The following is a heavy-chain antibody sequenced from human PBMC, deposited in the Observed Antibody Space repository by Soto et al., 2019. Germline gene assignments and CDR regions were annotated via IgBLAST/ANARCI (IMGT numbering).Heavy chain of an antibody. CDR2: INHSGST. D-gene: IGHD5-18*01. CDR3: ARGRYSYDR. CDR1: GGSFSGYY. V-gene: IGHV4-34*01. Sequence: QVQLQQWGAGLLKPSETLSLTCAVYGGSFSGYYWSWIRQPPGKGLEWIGEINHSGSTNYNPSLKSRVTISVNTYKNLFSLKLSSVTAADTAVYYCARGRYSYDRWGQGTLVTVSS. J-gene: IGHJ5*02.